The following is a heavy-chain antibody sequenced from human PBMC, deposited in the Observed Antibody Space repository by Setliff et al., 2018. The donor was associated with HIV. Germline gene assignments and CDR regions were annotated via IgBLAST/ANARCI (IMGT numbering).Heavy chain of an antibody. CDR3: ARSPANTGYWVTPLWYMDV. D-gene: IGHD3-9*01. J-gene: IGHJ6*03. V-gene: IGHV3-74*01. CDR1: GFTLRSYK. Sequence: GGSLRLSCAASGFTLRSYKMHWVRQGPGKGLVWVSRINSGDTTTNYADSVKGRFTISRDDAKNTLFLQMSSLRPEDTAVCYCARSPANTGYWVTPLWYMDVWGKGTTVTVSS. CDR2: INSGDTTT.